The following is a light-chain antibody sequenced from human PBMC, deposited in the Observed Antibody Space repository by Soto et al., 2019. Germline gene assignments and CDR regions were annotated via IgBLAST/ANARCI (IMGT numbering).Light chain of an antibody. V-gene: IGKV3-20*01. CDR2: DAS. Sequence: EIVMTQSPATLSVSPGERATLSCRASQSVSSNLAWYQQKPGQAPRLLIYDASNRATGIPARFSGSGSGTDFTLTIRRLEPEDFAVYYCQHYGTSPSTFGRGTKVDIK. CDR3: QHYGTSPST. J-gene: IGKJ1*01. CDR1: QSVSSN.